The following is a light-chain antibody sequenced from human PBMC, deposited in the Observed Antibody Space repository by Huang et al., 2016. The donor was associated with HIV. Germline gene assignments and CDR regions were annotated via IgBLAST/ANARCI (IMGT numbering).Light chain of an antibody. Sequence: DIIMTQSPDSLAVSLGERATLNCRSSQSVYSSSTSKDYMAWFQQKPGQPPRLLLFWASTREAGVPDRFTGSGSGTHFTLTIVSLEAEDAAIYYCQQYYSSPQTFGQGTRVEVK. CDR1: QSVYSSSTSKDY. CDR3: QQYYSSPQT. CDR2: WAS. V-gene: IGKV4-1*01. J-gene: IGKJ1*01.